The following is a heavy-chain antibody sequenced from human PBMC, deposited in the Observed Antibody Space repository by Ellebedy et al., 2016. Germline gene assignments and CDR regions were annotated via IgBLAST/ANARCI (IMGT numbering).Heavy chain of an antibody. CDR1: GFTFSSYT. J-gene: IGHJ4*02. D-gene: IGHD5/OR15-5a*01. V-gene: IGHV3-23*01. Sequence: GGSLRLXXAASGFTFSSYTMRWVRQAPGKGLEWVSDISGSGGSTYYADSVKGRFTISRDNSKNTLYLQMNSLRAEDTAVYYCARVMVASTSSANFDYWGQGTLVTVSS. CDR2: ISGSGGST. CDR3: ARVMVASTSSANFDY.